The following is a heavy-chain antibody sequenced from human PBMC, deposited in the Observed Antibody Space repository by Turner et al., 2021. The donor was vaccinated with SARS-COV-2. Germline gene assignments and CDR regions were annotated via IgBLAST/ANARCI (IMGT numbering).Heavy chain of an antibody. D-gene: IGHD1-26*01. CDR1: GCSLRNSNW. Sequence: VQLQEPGPGLLKPSGPLSLPCAFSGCSLRNSNWWSWVRQPPGKGLEWIGEIYHSGRTNYNPSLKSRVTIPVDKAKNQFSLKLSSVTAADTAVYYCARQSEWELLGVLDAFDIWGQGTMVTVSS. CDR3: ARQSEWELLGVLDAFDI. CDR2: IYHSGRT. J-gene: IGHJ3*02. V-gene: IGHV4-4*02.